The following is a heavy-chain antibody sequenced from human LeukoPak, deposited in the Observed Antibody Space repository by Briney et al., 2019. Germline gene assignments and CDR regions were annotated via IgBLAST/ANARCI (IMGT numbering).Heavy chain of an antibody. D-gene: IGHD7-27*01. CDR3: ARTGWGSDAFDI. CDR2: MNPNSGNT. CDR1: GYTFTGYD. V-gene: IGHV1-8*01. J-gene: IGHJ3*02. Sequence: ASVKVSCKASGYTFTGYDINWVQQATGQGLEWMGWMNPNSGNTGYAQKFQGRVTMTRNTSISTAYMELSSLRSEDTAVYYCARTGWGSDAFDIWGQGTMVTVSS.